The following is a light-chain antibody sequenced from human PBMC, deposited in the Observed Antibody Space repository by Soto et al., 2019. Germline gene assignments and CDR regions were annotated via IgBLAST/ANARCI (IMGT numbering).Light chain of an antibody. V-gene: IGLV2-8*01. CDR1: SSDVGGYNY. Sequence: QSALTQPPSASGSPGQSVTISCTGTSSDVGGYNYVSWYQQHPDKAPKLMIYEVSKRPSGVPDRFSGSKSGNTASLTVSGLQAEDEAEYYCSSYAGSNNVVFGGGTKLTVL. CDR2: EVS. CDR3: SSYAGSNNVV. J-gene: IGLJ2*01.